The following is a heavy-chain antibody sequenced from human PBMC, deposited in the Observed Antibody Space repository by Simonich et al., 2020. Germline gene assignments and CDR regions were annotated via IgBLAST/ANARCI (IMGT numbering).Heavy chain of an antibody. CDR3: ARHDRWLQFYFDY. CDR2: IYYSGSN. V-gene: IGHV4-59*08. Sequence: QVQLQESGPGLVKPSETLSLTCTVSGGSISSYYWSWIRQPPGKGLEWIWYIYYSGSNNYNPSLKSRVTISVDTSKNQFSLKLSSVTAADTAVYYCARHDRWLQFYFDYWGQGTLVTVSS. CDR1: GGSISSYY. J-gene: IGHJ4*02. D-gene: IGHD5-12*01.